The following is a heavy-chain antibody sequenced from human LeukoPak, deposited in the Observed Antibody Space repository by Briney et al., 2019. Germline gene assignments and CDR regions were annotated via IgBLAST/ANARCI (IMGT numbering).Heavy chain of an antibody. CDR3: AGDQDYYGSGSYGPDH. CDR1: GGSISSYY. J-gene: IGHJ5*02. CDR2: IYYSGST. Sequence: SETLSLTCIVSGGSISSYYWSWIRQPPGKGLEWIGYIYYSGSTNYNPSLKSRVTISVDTSKNQFSLKLSSVTAADTAVYYCAGDQDYYGSGSYGPDHWGQGILVTVSS. D-gene: IGHD3-10*01. V-gene: IGHV4-59*01.